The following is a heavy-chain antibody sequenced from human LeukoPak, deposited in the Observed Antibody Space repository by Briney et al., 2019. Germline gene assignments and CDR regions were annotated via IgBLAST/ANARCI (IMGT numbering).Heavy chain of an antibody. Sequence: PSETLSLTCAVSGGSMSSTKWRCWVRQPPGKGLEWIGEIYHSGSTNHNPSLKSRITISVDRSKNHVSLNLSSVTAADTAVYYCATSTVMNEYCFAYWVQGTLVTVSS. J-gene: IGHJ4*02. D-gene: IGHD4-17*01. CDR3: ATSTVMNEYCFAY. V-gene: IGHV4-4*02. CDR1: GGSMSSTKW. CDR2: IYHSGST.